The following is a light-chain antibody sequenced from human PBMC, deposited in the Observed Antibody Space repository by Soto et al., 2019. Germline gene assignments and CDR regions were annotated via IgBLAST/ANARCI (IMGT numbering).Light chain of an antibody. J-gene: IGKJ1*01. Sequence: DIQMTQSPSTLSASVGDRVTITCRASQSVRIWLAWYQQKPGKAPNLLIYKASSLQSGVPSRFSGSGSGTEFTLTISGLQPEDSATYYCQQHHEYAAWTFGQGTKVDIK. CDR1: QSVRIW. CDR3: QQHHEYAAWT. CDR2: KAS. V-gene: IGKV1-5*03.